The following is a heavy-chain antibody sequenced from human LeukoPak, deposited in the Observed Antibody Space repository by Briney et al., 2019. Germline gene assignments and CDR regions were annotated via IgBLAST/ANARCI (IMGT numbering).Heavy chain of an antibody. CDR3: ARDTYYSDSGSYYDDYFDS. CDR2: NHDTRHA. J-gene: IGHJ4*02. D-gene: IGHD3-10*01. CDR1: GGSMSSNY. Sequence: SETLSLACTVSGGSMSSNYWSWIRQPPGGGLEWIGHNHDTRHANYNPSLKSRVTISVDTSKNQFSLKVNSVTAADTAVYYCARDTYYSDSGSYYDDYFDSWGQGTLVTVSS. V-gene: IGHV4-59*12.